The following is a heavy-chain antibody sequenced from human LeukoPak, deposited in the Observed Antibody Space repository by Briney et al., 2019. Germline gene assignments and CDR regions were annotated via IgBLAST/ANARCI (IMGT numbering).Heavy chain of an antibody. J-gene: IGHJ5*02. D-gene: IGHD1-1*01. CDR1: GGSISSGSYY. Sequence: SETLSLTCTVSGGSISSGSYYWSWIRQPAGKGLEWIGRIYTSGSTNYNPSLKSRVTISVDTSKNQFSLKLSSVTAADTAVYYCARERLERRDNRFDPWGQGTLVTVSS. CDR2: IYTSGST. CDR3: ARERLERRDNRFDP. V-gene: IGHV4-61*02.